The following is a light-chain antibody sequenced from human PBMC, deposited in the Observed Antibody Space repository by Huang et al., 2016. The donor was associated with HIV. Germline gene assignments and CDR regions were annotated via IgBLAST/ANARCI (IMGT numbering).Light chain of an antibody. CDR2: DAS. J-gene: IGKJ5*01. V-gene: IGKV3-11*01. CDR3: QQRNTWPPT. Sequence: TQSPATLSLSPGERATLSCWASQDVSTYLAWYQQKPGQPPRLLMYDASNRATGIPARFSGSGSGTDFSLTISSLEPEDIAIYYCQQRNTWPPTCGQGTRLEIK. CDR1: QDVSTY.